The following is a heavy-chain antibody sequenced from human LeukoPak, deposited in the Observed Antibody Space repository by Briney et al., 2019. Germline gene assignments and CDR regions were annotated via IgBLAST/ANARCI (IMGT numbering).Heavy chain of an antibody. V-gene: IGHV4-34*01. CDR2: INHSGST. CDR3: AKELWFGELLYRD. J-gene: IGHJ4*02. CDR1: GGSFSGYY. Sequence: SETLSLTCAVYGGSFSGYYWSWIRQPPGKGLEWIGEINHSGSTNYNPSLKSRVTISVDTSKNQFSLKLSSVTAADTAVYYCAKELWFGELLYRDWGQGTLSPSPQ. D-gene: IGHD3-10*01.